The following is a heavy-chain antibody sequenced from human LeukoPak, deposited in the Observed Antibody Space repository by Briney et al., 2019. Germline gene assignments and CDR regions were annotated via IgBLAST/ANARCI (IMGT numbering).Heavy chain of an antibody. V-gene: IGHV4-59*01. Sequence: SETLSLTCTVSGGSISSYFWSWIRQPPGKGLEWIGRIYFSGSTNYNPSLKSRVTISLDTSKNQFSLKLSSVTAADTAVYYCARLRSSSSYYMDVWGKGTTVTVSS. J-gene: IGHJ6*03. CDR1: GGSISSYF. CDR2: IYFSGST. D-gene: IGHD6-6*01. CDR3: ARLRSSSSYYMDV.